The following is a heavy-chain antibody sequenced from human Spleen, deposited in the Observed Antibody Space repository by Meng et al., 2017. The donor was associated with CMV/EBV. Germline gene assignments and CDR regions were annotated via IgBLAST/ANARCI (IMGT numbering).Heavy chain of an antibody. CDR3: GKDLTSLTGTTLLWYFDL. CDR1: GFTFSSYA. CDR2: ISGSGGSI. D-gene: IGHD1-7*01. Sequence: GESLKISCAASGFTFSSYAMSWVRQAPGKGLECVSGISGSGGSIYYAESVKGRFTISSDNSKHTLYLQMTSLRAEHTAVYDCGKDLTSLTGTTLLWYFDLWGRGTLVTVSS. V-gene: IGHV3-23*01. J-gene: IGHJ2*01.